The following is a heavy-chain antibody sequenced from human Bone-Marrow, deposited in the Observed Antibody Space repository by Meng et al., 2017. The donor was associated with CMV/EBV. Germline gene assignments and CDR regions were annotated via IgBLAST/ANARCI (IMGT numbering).Heavy chain of an antibody. CDR2: IYYSGST. CDR1: GGSISSYY. V-gene: IGHV4-59*01. Sequence: SETLSLTCTVSGGSISSYYWSWIRQPPGKGLEWIGYIYYSGSTNYNPSLKSRVTISVDTSKNQFSLKLSSVTAADTAVYYCARDGMRGSLHRAFDIWGQGTMVTVSS. J-gene: IGHJ3*02. CDR3: ARDGMRGSLHRAFDI. D-gene: IGHD1-1*01.